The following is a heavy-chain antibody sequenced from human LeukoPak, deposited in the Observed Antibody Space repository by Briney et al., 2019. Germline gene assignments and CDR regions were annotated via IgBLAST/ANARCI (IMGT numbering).Heavy chain of an antibody. CDR2: ISSSSSTI. Sequence: GGSLRLSCAASGFTFSSYIMNWVRQTPGKGLEWVSSISSSSSTIYYADSVKGRFTISRDNAKNSLYLQMNSLTAEDTAVYYCAKDIIAEDVWGQGTTVTVSS. CDR1: GFTFSSYI. J-gene: IGHJ6*02. V-gene: IGHV3-48*04. CDR3: AKDIIAEDV. D-gene: IGHD3-10*01.